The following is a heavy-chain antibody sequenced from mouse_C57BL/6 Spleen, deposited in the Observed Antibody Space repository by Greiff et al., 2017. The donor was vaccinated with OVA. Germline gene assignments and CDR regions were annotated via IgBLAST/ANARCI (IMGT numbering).Heavy chain of an antibody. CDR1: GFTFSNYW. V-gene: IGHV6-3*01. J-gene: IGHJ4*01. CDR2: IRLKSDNYAT. D-gene: IGHD1-1*01. Sequence: EVQRVESGGGLVQPGGSMKLSCVASGFTFSNYWMNWVRQSPEKGLEWVAQIRLKSDNYATHYAESVKGRFTISRDDSKSSVYLQMNNLRAEDTGIYYCTFITTVVAFYYYAMDYWGQGTSVTVSS. CDR3: TFITTVVAFYYYAMDY.